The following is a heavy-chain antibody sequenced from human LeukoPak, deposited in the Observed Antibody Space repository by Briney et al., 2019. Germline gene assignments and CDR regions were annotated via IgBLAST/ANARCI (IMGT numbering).Heavy chain of an antibody. CDR1: RFTFNNYW. J-gene: IGHJ4*02. V-gene: IGHV3-74*01. D-gene: IGHD6-25*01. CDR3: ARDSVEAAGDFDY. Sequence: GGSLRLSCVASRFTFNNYWMHWVRQAPGKGLVWVSRINSDGTGTRYADSVKGRFTISRDNAKNTLYLQMSSLRADDTAVYYCARDSVEAAGDFDYWGQGTLVTVSS. CDR2: INSDGTGT.